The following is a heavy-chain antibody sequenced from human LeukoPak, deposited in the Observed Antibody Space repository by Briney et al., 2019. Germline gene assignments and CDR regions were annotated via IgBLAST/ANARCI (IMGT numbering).Heavy chain of an antibody. CDR3: AQGRGARYPFGMDV. V-gene: IGHV3-23*01. Sequence: PGGPLRLSCAASGLTFSTYAMRWIRQAPGKGLEWVSSIGGGGTTSYADSVKGRFTISRDLSKITVYLQMNSLRAEDTAVYYCAQGRGARYPFGMDVWGQGTTVTVAS. CDR1: GLTFSTYA. D-gene: IGHD2-2*01. J-gene: IGHJ6*02. CDR2: IGGGGTT.